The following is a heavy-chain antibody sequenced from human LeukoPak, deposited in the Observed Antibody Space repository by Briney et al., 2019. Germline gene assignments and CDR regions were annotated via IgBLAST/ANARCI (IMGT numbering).Heavy chain of an antibody. D-gene: IGHD5-12*01. V-gene: IGHV4-59*01. CDR3: ARTYSDYAEDY. Sequence: SETLSLTCTVSGGSIISYYWSWTRQPPGKGLEWIGYIYYSESTNYNPSLKSRVTISVDTSKNQFSLKLSSVTAADTAVYYCARTYSDYAEDYWGQGILVTVSS. CDR2: IYYSEST. J-gene: IGHJ4*02. CDR1: GGSIISYY.